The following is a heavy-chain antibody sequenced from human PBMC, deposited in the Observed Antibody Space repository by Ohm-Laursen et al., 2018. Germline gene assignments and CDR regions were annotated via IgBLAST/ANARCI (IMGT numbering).Heavy chain of an antibody. CDR1: GGSISSYY. J-gene: IGHJ3*02. Sequence: SETLSLTCTVSGGSISSYYWSWIRQPPGKGLEWIGYIYYSGSTNYNPSLKSRVTISVDTSKNQFSLKLSSVTAADTAVYYCARDGRGYAFDMWGQGTMVTVSS. D-gene: IGHD5-18*01. CDR2: IYYSGST. CDR3: ARDGRGYAFDM. V-gene: IGHV4-59*01.